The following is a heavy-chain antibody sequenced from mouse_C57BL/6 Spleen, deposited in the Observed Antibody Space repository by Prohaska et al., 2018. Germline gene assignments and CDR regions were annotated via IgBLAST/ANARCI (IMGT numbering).Heavy chain of an antibody. V-gene: IGHV9-4*01. J-gene: IGHJ1*03. CDR3: AREGHYYGSSYEWYFDV. CDR2: INTHSGEP. Sequence: MGGKGVKWIGWINTHSGEPKYAEDFKGRFAYSLETSASTAYLQISNLKNEDTDTYFCAREGHYYGSSYEWYFDVWGTGTTATVSS. D-gene: IGHD1-1*01.